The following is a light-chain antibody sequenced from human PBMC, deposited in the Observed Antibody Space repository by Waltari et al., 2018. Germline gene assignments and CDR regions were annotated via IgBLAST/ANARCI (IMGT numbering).Light chain of an antibody. Sequence: SYELTQPPSVSVSPGQTARITCSGDALPKQYAYWYQKKPGQAPVLVIYKDTERPSGIPWRFSGPRSGTTVTLTISGVQTEDEADYYCQSADSRGTVVFGGGTELTVL. CDR3: QSADSRGTVV. J-gene: IGLJ2*01. CDR1: ALPKQY. CDR2: KDT. V-gene: IGLV3-25*03.